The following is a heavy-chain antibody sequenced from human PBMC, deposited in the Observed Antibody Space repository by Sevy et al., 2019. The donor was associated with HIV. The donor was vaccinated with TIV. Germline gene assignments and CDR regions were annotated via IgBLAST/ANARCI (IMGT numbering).Heavy chain of an antibody. Sequence: GGSLRLSCTASGFTFTDSWMHWVRQAPGKGLEWLANINEDGSGIFYVDSVKGRFTISRDNSKNSVFLQMTSLRAGDTATYYCARAIGKDGAYWGQGTLVTVSS. CDR1: GFTFTDSW. D-gene: IGHD1-1*01. CDR2: INEDGSGI. V-gene: IGHV3-7*03. CDR3: ARAIGKDGAY. J-gene: IGHJ4*02.